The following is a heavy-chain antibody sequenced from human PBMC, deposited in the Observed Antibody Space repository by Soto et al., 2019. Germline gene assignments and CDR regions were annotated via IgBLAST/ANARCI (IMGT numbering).Heavy chain of an antibody. D-gene: IGHD5-12*01. CDR1: GFTFSSYA. Sequence: GSLRLSCAASGFTFSSYAMHWVRQAPGKGLEYVSAISSNGGSTYYANSVKGRFTISRDNSKNTLYLQMGSLRAEDMAVYYCARSDRLRYPDYWGQGTLVTVSS. CDR2: ISSNGGST. V-gene: IGHV3-64*01. CDR3: ARSDRLRYPDY. J-gene: IGHJ4*02.